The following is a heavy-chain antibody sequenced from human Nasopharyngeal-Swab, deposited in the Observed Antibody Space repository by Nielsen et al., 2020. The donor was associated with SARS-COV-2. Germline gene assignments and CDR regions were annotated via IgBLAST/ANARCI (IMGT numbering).Heavy chain of an antibody. CDR3: ARVVMVRGVSYYYYMDV. Sequence: VRQMPGKGLEWIGSIYDSGRTYYNPSLKSRVTISVDTSKNQFSLNLSSVTAADTAVYYCARVVMVRGVSYYYYMDVWGKGTTVTVSS. CDR2: IYDSGRT. V-gene: IGHV4-39*07. J-gene: IGHJ6*03. D-gene: IGHD3-10*01.